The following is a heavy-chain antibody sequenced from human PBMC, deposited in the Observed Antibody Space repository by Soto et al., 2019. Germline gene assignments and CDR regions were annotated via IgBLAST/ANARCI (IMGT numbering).Heavy chain of an antibody. CDR1: GFTFTSSA. Sequence: SVKVSCKASGFTFTSSAVQWVRQARGQRLEWIGWIVVGSGITNYAQKFQERVTITRDMSTSTAYMELSSLRSEDTAVYYCAASLVGATISFDYWGQGTLVTVSS. J-gene: IGHJ4*02. D-gene: IGHD1-26*01. CDR2: IVVGSGIT. V-gene: IGHV1-58*01. CDR3: AASLVGATISFDY.